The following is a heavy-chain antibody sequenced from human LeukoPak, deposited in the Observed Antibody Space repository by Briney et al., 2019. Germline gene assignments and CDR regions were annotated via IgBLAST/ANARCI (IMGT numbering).Heavy chain of an antibody. D-gene: IGHD2-21*01. CDR1: GFSVSANY. V-gene: IGHV3-66*01. Sequence: GGSLRLSCAASGFSVSANYMSWVRRAPGKGLEWVSVVYAGGTKYYADSMKGRFTISRDTSKNTLDLQMNSLRAEDTAVYYCVRGPVVRGSYFEDWGQGTLVTVSS. J-gene: IGHJ4*02. CDR2: VYAGGTK. CDR3: VRGPVVRGSYFED.